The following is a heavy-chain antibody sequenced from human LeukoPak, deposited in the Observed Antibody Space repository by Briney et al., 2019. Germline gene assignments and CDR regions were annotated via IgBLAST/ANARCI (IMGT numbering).Heavy chain of an antibody. CDR3: ARDGEMATLYYFDY. CDR1: GFTFSSHG. D-gene: IGHD5-24*01. V-gene: IGHV3-23*01. CDR2: ISPNGVIT. J-gene: IGHJ4*02. Sequence: GGTLRLSCAASGFTFSSHGMNWVRQAPGKGLEWVSGISPNGVITYYADSVKGRFTISRDNSKGTVYLQMNSLRAEDTAVYYCARDGEMATLYYFDYWGQGTLVTVSS.